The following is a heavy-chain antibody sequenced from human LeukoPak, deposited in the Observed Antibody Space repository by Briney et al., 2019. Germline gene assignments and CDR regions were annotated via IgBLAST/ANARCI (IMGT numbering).Heavy chain of an antibody. J-gene: IGHJ4*02. CDR3: ARGPADTIGRLFDY. D-gene: IGHD3/OR15-3a*01. CDR2: INHSGST. V-gene: IGHV4-34*01. CDR1: GGSFSGYY. Sequence: SETLSLTCAVYGGSFSGYYWSWIRQPPGKGLEWIGEINHSGSTNYNPSLKSRVTISVDTSKNQFSLKLSSVTAADTAVYYCARGPADTIGRLFDYWGQGTLVTVSS.